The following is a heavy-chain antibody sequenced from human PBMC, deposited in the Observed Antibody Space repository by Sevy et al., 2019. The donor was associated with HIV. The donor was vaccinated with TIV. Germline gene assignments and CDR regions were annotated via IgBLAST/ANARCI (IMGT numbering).Heavy chain of an antibody. D-gene: IGHD2-21*01. V-gene: IGHV1-69*13. CDR2: ILPLSGLV. J-gene: IGHJ4*02. CDR1: GGTFNNHG. CDR3: ARDRPCGGDCYFLDS. Sequence: ASVKVSYKASGGTFNNHGINWVRQAPGQGLQWMGGILPLSGLVNYAQNLQGRVAITADESTRTVYMELSSLRFEDTAVYYCARDRPCGGDCYFLDSWGRGALVTVSS.